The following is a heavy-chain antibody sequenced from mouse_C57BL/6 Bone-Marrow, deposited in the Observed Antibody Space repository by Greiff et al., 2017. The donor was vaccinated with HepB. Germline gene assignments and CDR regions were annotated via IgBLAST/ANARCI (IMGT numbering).Heavy chain of an antibody. D-gene: IGHD2-9*01. CDR3: ARPYYAYDYTMDY. V-gene: IGHV2-6*03. Sequence: QVQLKELGPGLVAPSQSLSITCPVPGFSLTSPGVHGVRQPPGKGLEWLVVLWREGSIIYNSALKSRLSISKDNSKSQVFLKMNSLHTDDTTMYYCARPYYAYDYTMDYWGQGTSVTVSS. CDR1: GFSLTSPG. CDR2: LWREGSI. J-gene: IGHJ4*01.